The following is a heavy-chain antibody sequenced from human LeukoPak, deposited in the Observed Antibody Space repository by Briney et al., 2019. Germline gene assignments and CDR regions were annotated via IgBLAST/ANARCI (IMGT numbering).Heavy chain of an antibody. CDR1: GFTFSGYW. Sequence: GGSLRLSCAASGFTFSGYWMSWVRQAPGKGLEWVANIKPDGSEEDYVDSVKGRFTISRDNAKNSLSLQMNSLRAEDTAMYYCSRNRGWFNFDYWGQGTLVTVSS. V-gene: IGHV3-7*01. D-gene: IGHD6-19*01. CDR2: IKPDGSEE. J-gene: IGHJ4*02. CDR3: SRNRGWFNFDY.